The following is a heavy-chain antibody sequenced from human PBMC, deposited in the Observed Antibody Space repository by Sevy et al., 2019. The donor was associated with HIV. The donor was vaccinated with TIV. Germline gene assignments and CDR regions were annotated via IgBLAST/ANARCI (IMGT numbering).Heavy chain of an antibody. Sequence: GGSLRLSCAASGFTFSNYGMHWVRQAPGKGLEWVAFISYDGSNKYYADSVKGRFTISRDNSNNTLYLQMNSLRAEDTAVYFCPIPPHRPMVPSDAFDFWGQGTMVTVSS. CDR1: GFTFSNYG. CDR3: PIPPHRPMVPSDAFDF. D-gene: IGHD3-10*01. J-gene: IGHJ3*01. V-gene: IGHV3-30*03. CDR2: ISYDGSNK.